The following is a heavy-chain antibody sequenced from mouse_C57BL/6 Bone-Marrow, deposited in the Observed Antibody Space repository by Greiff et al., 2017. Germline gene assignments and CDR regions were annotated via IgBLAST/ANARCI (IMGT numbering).Heavy chain of an antibody. Sequence: VQLQQSGAELVRPGASVTLSCKASGYTFTDYEMHWVKQTPVHGLEWIGAIDPETGGTAYNQKFKGKAILTADKSSSTAYMELRSRTSEDSAVYYCTRGYYGSRVFDYWGQGTTLTVSS. CDR2: IDPETGGT. V-gene: IGHV1-15*01. J-gene: IGHJ2*01. D-gene: IGHD1-1*01. CDR1: GYTFTDYE. CDR3: TRGYYGSRVFDY.